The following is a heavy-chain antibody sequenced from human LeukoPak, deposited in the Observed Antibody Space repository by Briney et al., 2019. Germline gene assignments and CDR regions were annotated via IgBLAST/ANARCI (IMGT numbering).Heavy chain of an antibody. Sequence: GGSLRLSCAASGFTFSSYGVHWVRQAPGKGLEWVAVIWYDGSNKYYADSVKRRFTISRDNSKNTLYLQMNSLRAEDTAVYYCARDQPKKDSSGYYLADILDYWGQGTLVTVSS. CDR3: ARDQPKKDSSGYYLADILDY. V-gene: IGHV3-33*01. D-gene: IGHD3-22*01. CDR1: GFTFSSYG. J-gene: IGHJ4*02. CDR2: IWYDGSNK.